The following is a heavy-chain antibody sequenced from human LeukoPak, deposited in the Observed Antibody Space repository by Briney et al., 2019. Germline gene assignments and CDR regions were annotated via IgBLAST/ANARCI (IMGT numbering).Heavy chain of an antibody. Sequence: GASVKVSCKASEYTFTSYDINWVRQATGQGLEWMGWMNPSSGSTGYAQKFQGRVTMTGDTSISTAYMELSSLRSEDTAVYYCARAVLLWFGELSPHFDYWGQGTLVTVSS. CDR3: ARAVLLWFGELSPHFDY. V-gene: IGHV1-8*01. D-gene: IGHD3-10*01. CDR2: MNPSSGST. J-gene: IGHJ4*02. CDR1: EYTFTSYD.